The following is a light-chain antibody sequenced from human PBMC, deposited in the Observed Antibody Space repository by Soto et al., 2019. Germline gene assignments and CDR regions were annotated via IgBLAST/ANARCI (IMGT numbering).Light chain of an antibody. CDR2: EVS. Sequence: QSVLTQPASVSGSPGQSITISCTGTSSDVGYFNYVSWYQQLPGKAPKLMIYEVSNRPSGVSNRFSGSKSGNTASLTISGLQAEAEADYYCSSYTSSSPVFGGGTKLTVL. CDR3: SSYTSSSPV. V-gene: IGLV2-14*01. CDR1: SSDVGYFNY. J-gene: IGLJ2*01.